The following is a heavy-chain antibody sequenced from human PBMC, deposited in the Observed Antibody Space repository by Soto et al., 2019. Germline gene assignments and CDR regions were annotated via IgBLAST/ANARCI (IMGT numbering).Heavy chain of an antibody. CDR1: GGTFSSYT. D-gene: IGHD2-15*01. J-gene: IGHJ2*01. CDR2: IIPILGIA. V-gene: IGHV1-69*02. Sequence: SVKVSCKASGGTFSSYTISWVRQAPGQGLEWMGRIIPILGIANYAQKFQGRVTITADKSTSTAYMELSSLRSEDTAVYYCARGTYCSGGSCYSSYWYFDLWGRGTLVTVSS. CDR3: ARGTYCSGGSCYSSYWYFDL.